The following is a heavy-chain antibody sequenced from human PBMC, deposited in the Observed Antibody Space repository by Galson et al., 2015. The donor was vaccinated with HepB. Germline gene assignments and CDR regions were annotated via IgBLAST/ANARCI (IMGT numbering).Heavy chain of an antibody. CDR3: ARDPSDFWSGYYPNIRYYYYMDV. CDR2: ISSSSSYI. CDR1: GFTFSSYS. J-gene: IGHJ6*03. V-gene: IGHV3-21*01. Sequence: SLRLSCAASGFTFSSYSMNWVRQAPGKGLEWVSSISSSSSYIYYADSVKGRFTISRDNAKNSLYLQMNSLRAEDTAVYYCARDPSDFWSGYYPNIRYYYYMDVWGKGTTVTVSS. D-gene: IGHD3-3*01.